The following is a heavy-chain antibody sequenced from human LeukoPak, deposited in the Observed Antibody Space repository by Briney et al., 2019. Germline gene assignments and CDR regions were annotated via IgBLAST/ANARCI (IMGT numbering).Heavy chain of an antibody. Sequence: PGGSLRLSCAASGFTFSNAWMSWVRQAPGKGLEWVAVISYDGSNKYYADSVKGRFTISRDNSKNTLYLLMNSLRVEDTAVYYCARLSAQGYWGQGTLVTVSS. J-gene: IGHJ4*02. CDR1: GFTFSNAW. D-gene: IGHD3-16*02. CDR2: ISYDGSNK. CDR3: ARLSAQGY. V-gene: IGHV3-30-3*01.